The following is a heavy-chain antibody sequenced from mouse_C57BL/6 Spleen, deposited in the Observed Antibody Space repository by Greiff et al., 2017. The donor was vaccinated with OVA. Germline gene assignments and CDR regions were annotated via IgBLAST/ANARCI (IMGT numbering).Heavy chain of an antibody. CDR2: IRLKSDNSST. J-gene: IGHJ2*01. D-gene: IGHD2-1*01. V-gene: IGHV6-3*01. CDR1: GFTFSNYW. Sequence: EVQLVESGGGLVQPGGSMKLSCVASGFTFSNYWMNWVRQSPETGLEWVAQIRLKSDNSSTHYPVSVKGRFTISRDDSKSRVYLQMNNVRAEDTGIDYCTDLRGYPSYSDYWGQGTTLTVSS. CDR3: TDLRGYPSYSDY.